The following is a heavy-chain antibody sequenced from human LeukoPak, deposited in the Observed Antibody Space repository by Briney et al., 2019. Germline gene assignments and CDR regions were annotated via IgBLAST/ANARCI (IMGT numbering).Heavy chain of an antibody. CDR1: GFTFSSYA. CDR2: IVGGGGSA. J-gene: IGHJ5*02. D-gene: IGHD1-1*01. CDR3: AKVGLERNWFDP. V-gene: IGHV3-23*01. Sequence: QAGGSLRLSCAASGFTFSSYAMSWVRQAPGKGLEWVSVIVGGGGSAYYADSVKGRFTVSGDNSKNTLYLQMNSLRAEDTAVYYCAKVGLERNWFDPWGQGTLVTVSS.